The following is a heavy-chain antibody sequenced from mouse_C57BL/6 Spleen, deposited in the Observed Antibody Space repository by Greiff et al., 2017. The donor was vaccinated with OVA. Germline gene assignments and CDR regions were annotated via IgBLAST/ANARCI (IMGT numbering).Heavy chain of an antibody. CDR2: IDPSDSYT. D-gene: IGHD6-2*01. Sequence: VQLQQPGAELVMPGASVKLSCKASGYTFTSYWMHWVKQRPGQGLEWIGEIDPSDSYTNYNQKCKGKSTLTVDKSSSTAYMQLSSLTSEDSAVYYCARSLVDYWGQGTTLTVSS. CDR3: ARSLVDY. J-gene: IGHJ2*01. V-gene: IGHV1-69*01. CDR1: GYTFTSYW.